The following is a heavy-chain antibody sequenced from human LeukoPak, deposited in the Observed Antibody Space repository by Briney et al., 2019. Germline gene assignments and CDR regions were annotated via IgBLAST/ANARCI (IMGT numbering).Heavy chain of an antibody. CDR2: IYPGDSDI. D-gene: IGHD4-23*01. CDR1: GYSFTSYW. J-gene: IGHJ4*02. CDR3: ARGATVITIDY. Sequence: GESLKISCKASGYSFTSYWIGWVRQMPGKGLEWMGIIYPGDSDIRYSPSFQGQVTVSADKSISTAYLQWSRLKPSDTAMYYCARGATVITIDYWGQGTLVTVSS. V-gene: IGHV5-51*01.